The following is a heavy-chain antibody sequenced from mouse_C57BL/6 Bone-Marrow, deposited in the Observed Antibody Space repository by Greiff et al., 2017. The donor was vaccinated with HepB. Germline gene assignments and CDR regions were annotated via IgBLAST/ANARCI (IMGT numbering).Heavy chain of an antibody. CDR3: ARCTTVSYWYFDV. V-gene: IGHV1-82*01. CDR2: IYPGDGDT. CDR1: GYAFSSSW. D-gene: IGHD2-14*01. Sequence: QVQLQQSGPELVKPGASVKISCKASGYAFSSSWLNWVKQRPGKGLEWIGQIYPGDGDTNYNGKFKGKATLTADKSSSTACMQLSSLTSEESAVYICARCTTVSYWYFDVWGTGTTVTVSS. J-gene: IGHJ1*03.